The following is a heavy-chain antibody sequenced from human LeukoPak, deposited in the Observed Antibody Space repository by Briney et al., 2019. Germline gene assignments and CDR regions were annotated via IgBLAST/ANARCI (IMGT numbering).Heavy chain of an antibody. J-gene: IGHJ4*02. Sequence: SETLSLTCTVSGGSISSGSYYWSWIRQPAGKGLEWIGRIYTSGSTNYNPSLKSRVTISVDTSKNQFSLKLSSVTAADTAVYYCARDPGYSSRRFDYWGQGTLVTVSS. D-gene: IGHD6-13*01. V-gene: IGHV4-61*02. CDR3: ARDPGYSSRRFDY. CDR1: GGSISSGSYY. CDR2: IYTSGST.